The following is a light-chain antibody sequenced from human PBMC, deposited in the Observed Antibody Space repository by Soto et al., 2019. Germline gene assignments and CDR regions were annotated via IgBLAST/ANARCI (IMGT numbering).Light chain of an antibody. V-gene: IGLV4-69*01. CDR1: SGHSSYA. CDR2: LNSDGSH. CDR3: QTWDTDIVV. Sequence: QPVLTQSPSASASLGASVKLTCTLSSGHSSYAIAWHQQQPEKGPRYLMTLNSDGSHRKGDGIPDRFSGSSSGAERYLTISSLQSEDEADYHCQTWDTDIVVFGGGTKLTVL. J-gene: IGLJ2*01.